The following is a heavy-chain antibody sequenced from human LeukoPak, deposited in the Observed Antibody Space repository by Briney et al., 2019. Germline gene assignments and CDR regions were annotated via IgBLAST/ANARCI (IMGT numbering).Heavy chain of an antibody. D-gene: IGHD1-14*01. V-gene: IGHV4-34*01. J-gene: IGHJ4*02. Sequence: SETLSLTCAVYGGSFSGYYWSWIRQPPGKGLEWIGEINHSGSTNYDPSLKSRVTISVDMSKNQFSLKLSSVTAADTAVYYCARGGNLTLDYYFDYWGQGTLVTVSS. CDR2: INHSGST. CDR1: GGSFSGYY. CDR3: ARGGNLTLDYYFDY.